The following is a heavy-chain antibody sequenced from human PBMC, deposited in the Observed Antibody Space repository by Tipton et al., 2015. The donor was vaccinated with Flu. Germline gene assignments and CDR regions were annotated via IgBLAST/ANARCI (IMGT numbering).Heavy chain of an antibody. V-gene: IGHV1-69*01. D-gene: IGHD5/OR15-5a*01. CDR1: GGTFSTDA. Sequence: QLVQSGAEVKKPGSSVKVSCKASGGTFSTDAISWVRQAPGQGLEWMGGIIPVFGTTNYAQKFQGRVTITADESTSTVYMGLSSLTSEDTAVYYCARSIVLITNWFDPWGQGTLVTVSS. CDR3: ARSIVLITNWFDP. J-gene: IGHJ5*02. CDR2: IIPVFGTT.